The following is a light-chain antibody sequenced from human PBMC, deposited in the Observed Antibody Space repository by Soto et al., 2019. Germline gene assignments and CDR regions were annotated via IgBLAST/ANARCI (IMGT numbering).Light chain of an antibody. V-gene: IGLV2-14*01. CDR2: DVS. CDR3: SSYTGSSTLYV. Sequence: QSALTQPASVSGSPGQSITLSCTGTSSDVGAYTYVSWFQQHPGTAPKLIIYDVSSRPSGVSNRFSGSKSGNTASLTLSGLQADDEADYYCSSYTGSSTLYVFGTGTKLTVL. J-gene: IGLJ1*01. CDR1: SSDVGAYTY.